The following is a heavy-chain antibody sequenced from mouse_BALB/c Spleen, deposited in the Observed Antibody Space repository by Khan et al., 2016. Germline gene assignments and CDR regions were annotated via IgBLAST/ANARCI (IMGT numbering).Heavy chain of an antibody. J-gene: IGHJ2*01. CDR2: IYPGDGDT. D-gene: IGHD2-4*01. CDR1: GYTFTTYW. Sequence: QVRLQQSGAELARPGASVKLSCKASGYTFTTYWMQWVKQRPGQGLEWIGTIYPGDGDTRYPQKFKGKATLTADKSSSTAYMQLSSLASEDSAVYYCARGNSYYDYDYWGQGTTLTVSS. CDR3: ARGNSYYDYDY. V-gene: IGHV1-87*01.